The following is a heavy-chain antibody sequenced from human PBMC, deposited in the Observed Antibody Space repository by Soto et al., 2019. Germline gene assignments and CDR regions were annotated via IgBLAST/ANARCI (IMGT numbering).Heavy chain of an antibody. CDR3: NGLHLFGF. V-gene: IGHV3-73*01. J-gene: IGHJ6*01. CDR1: GVTFSGSA. Sequence: PGGSLRLSCAASGVTFSGSAMHWVRQASGKGLEWVGRIRSKANSYATAYAASVKGRFTISRDDSKNTAYLQMNSLKTEDTSCYYCNGLHLFGFWGQGTTVTVSS. D-gene: IGHD2-21*01. CDR2: IRSKANSYAT.